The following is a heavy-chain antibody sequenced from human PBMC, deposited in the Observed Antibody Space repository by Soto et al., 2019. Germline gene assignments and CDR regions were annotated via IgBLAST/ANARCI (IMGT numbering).Heavy chain of an antibody. Sequence: QVQLVESGGGLVQPGRSLRLSCAASGFTFSSYGMHWVRQAPGKGLEWVADIWYDGSNKQYADSVKGRFTISRDKSKNALYLQMSSLRAEDTAVFYCARDVLGEGCAFDVWGQGTMVTVYS. D-gene: IGHD1-26*01. J-gene: IGHJ3*01. CDR2: IWYDGSNK. V-gene: IGHV3-33*01. CDR3: ARDVLGEGCAFDV. CDR1: GFTFSSYG.